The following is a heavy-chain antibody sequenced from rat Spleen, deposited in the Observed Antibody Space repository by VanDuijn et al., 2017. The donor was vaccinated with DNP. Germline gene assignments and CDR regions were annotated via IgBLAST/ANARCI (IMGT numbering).Heavy chain of an antibody. CDR1: GFSLTSYG. CDR3: SRDLAEDIQTWGY. CDR2: IWSGGST. D-gene: IGHD1-11*01. Sequence: QVQLKESGPGLVQPSQTLSLTCTVSGFSLTSYGVSWVRQPPGQGLEWIGAIWSGGSTDYSSALKSRLSISRDTSKSQVLLKMNSLQTEATAMYFCSRDLAEDIQTWGYWGQGVMVTVSS. J-gene: IGHJ2*01. V-gene: IGHV2-15*01.